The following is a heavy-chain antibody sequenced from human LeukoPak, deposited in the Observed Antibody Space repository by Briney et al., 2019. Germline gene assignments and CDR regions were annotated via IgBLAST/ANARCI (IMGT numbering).Heavy chain of an antibody. Sequence: PGGSLRLSCAASGFTFTSYAMNWVRQAPGKGLEWVSTISGSGSSTYYVDSVKGRFTISRDNSKNTLYLQMNSLRAEDTAEYYCARDLAYSRLDYWGQGMLVTVSS. CDR2: ISGSGSST. CDR1: GFTFTSYA. J-gene: IGHJ4*02. V-gene: IGHV3-23*01. D-gene: IGHD5-18*01. CDR3: ARDLAYSRLDY.